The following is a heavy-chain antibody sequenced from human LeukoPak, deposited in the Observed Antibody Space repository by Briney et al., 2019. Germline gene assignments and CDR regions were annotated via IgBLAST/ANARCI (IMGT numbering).Heavy chain of an antibody. J-gene: IGHJ3*02. V-gene: IGHV3-33*01. CDR1: GFTFSTYG. D-gene: IGHD3-10*01. CDR3: AREWRGSVDAFDI. CDR2: IWFDGSNK. Sequence: PGGSLRLSCAASGFTFSTYGMHWVRQAPGRGLEWVAVIWFDGSNKYYGDSVKGRFTISRDNSKDTLYLQMNSLRAEDTAVYYCAREWRGSVDAFDIWGQGTMVTVSS.